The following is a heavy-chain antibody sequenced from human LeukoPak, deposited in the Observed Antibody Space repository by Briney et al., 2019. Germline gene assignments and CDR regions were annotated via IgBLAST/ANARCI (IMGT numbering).Heavy chain of an antibody. CDR1: GYTFTSYD. J-gene: IGHJ5*02. V-gene: IGHV1-8*01. Sequence: GASVKVSCKASGYTFTSYDINGVRQATGQGLEWMGWMNPNSGNTGYAQKFQGRVTMTRNTSISTAYMELSSLRSEDTAVYYCARGGALLLWFGELFRKYNWFDPWGQGTLVTVSS. CDR2: MNPNSGNT. D-gene: IGHD3-10*01. CDR3: ARGGALLLWFGELFRKYNWFDP.